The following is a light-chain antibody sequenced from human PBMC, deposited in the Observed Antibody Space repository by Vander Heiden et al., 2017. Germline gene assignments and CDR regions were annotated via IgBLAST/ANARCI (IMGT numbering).Light chain of an antibody. CDR2: DAS. CDR1: QSIATG. CDR3: QQYSIDSPT. V-gene: IGKV1-5*01. Sequence: EIQLTQSPSTLSASVRDRVTITGRASQSIATGLAWYQTKPGTDPKHLIYDASKVQRGPPRRCSGSGSGTDSPLTISRLQPDDGATYYCQQYSIDSPTFGQGTKVEI. J-gene: IGKJ1*01.